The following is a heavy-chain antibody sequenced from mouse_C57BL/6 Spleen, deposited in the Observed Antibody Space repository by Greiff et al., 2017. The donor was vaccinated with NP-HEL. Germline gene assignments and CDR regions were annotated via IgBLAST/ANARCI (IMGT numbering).Heavy chain of an antibody. CDR3: ARHEIPYYYGSSSYAMDY. V-gene: IGHV1-62-2*01. D-gene: IGHD1-1*01. Sequence: QVQLKQSGAELVKPGASVKLSCKASGYTFTEYTIHWVKQRSGQGLEWIGWFYPGSGSIKYNEKFKDKATLTADKSSSTVYMELSRLTSEDSAVYFCARHEIPYYYGSSSYAMDYWGQGTSVTVSS. J-gene: IGHJ4*01. CDR2: FYPGSGSI. CDR1: GYTFTEYT.